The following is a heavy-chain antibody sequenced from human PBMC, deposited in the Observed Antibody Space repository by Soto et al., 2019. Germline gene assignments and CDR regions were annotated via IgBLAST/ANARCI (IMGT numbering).Heavy chain of an antibody. Sequence: PSETLSLTCAVYGGSFSGYYWSWIRQPPGKGLEWVGEINHSGSTNYNPSLKSRVTISVDTSKNQFSLKLSSVTAADTAVYYCARATEVITIFGVVIPDYYGMDVWGQGTTVTVSS. V-gene: IGHV4-34*01. CDR2: INHSGST. CDR3: ARATEVITIFGVVIPDYYGMDV. D-gene: IGHD3-3*01. CDR1: GGSFSGYY. J-gene: IGHJ6*02.